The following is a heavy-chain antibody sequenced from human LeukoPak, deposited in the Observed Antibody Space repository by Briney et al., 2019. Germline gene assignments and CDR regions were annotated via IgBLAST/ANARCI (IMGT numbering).Heavy chain of an antibody. J-gene: IGHJ3*02. D-gene: IGHD6-13*01. Sequence: SETLSLTCTVSGGSISSYHWSWIRQPPGKGLEWIGYIYYSGSTNYNPSLKSRVTISVDTSKNQFSLKLSSVTAADTAVYYCARHFGIWESYSSSWRAFDIWGQGTMVTVSP. V-gene: IGHV4-59*08. CDR1: GGSISSYH. CDR2: IYYSGST. CDR3: ARHFGIWESYSSSWRAFDI.